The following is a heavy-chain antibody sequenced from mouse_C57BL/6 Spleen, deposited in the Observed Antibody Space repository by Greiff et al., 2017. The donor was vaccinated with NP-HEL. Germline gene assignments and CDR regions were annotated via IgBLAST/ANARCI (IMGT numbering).Heavy chain of an antibody. CDR2: IHPNSGST. J-gene: IGHJ4*01. Sequence: QVQLQQPGAELVKPGASVKLSCKASGYTFTSYWMHWVKQRPGQGLEWIGMIHPNSGSTNYNEKFKSKATLTVDKSSSTAYMQLSSLTSEDSAVYYCAREDGYHYYAMDYWGQGTSVTVSS. V-gene: IGHV1-64*01. CDR3: AREDGYHYYAMDY. CDR1: GYTFTSYW. D-gene: IGHD2-3*01.